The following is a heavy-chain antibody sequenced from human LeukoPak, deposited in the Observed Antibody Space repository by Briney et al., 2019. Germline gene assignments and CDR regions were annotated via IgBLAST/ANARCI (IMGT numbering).Heavy chain of an antibody. CDR3: ARGGDYYDSSGYYDDAFDI. Sequence: ASVKVSCKASGYTFTSYGISWVRQAPGQGLEWMGWINPKSGGTNYAQKFQGRVTMTRDTSINTAYMELSRLRSGDTAVYYCARGGDYYDSSGYYDDAFDIWGQGTMVTVSS. CDR1: GYTFTSYG. V-gene: IGHV1-2*02. D-gene: IGHD3-22*01. J-gene: IGHJ3*02. CDR2: INPKSGGT.